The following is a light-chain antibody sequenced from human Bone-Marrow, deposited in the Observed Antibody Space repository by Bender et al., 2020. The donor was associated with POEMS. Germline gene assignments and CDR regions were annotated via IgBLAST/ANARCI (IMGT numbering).Light chain of an antibody. CDR2: NNS. CDR1: SSKFGSYP. Sequence: QSVLTQPPSASGTPGQRVTISCSGSSSKFGSYPVNWYQQLPGAALKLVIFNNSQRPSGVPDRFSGSNSGTSASLAISGLLSDDEADFYCATWDGSLNGWVFGGGTKLTVL. J-gene: IGLJ3*02. CDR3: ATWDGSLNGWV. V-gene: IGLV1-44*01.